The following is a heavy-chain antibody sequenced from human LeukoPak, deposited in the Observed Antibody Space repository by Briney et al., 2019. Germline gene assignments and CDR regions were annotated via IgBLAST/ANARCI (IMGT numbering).Heavy chain of an antibody. V-gene: IGHV1-69*13. CDR2: IIPIFGTA. CDR3: ARDSYGGNTNWFDP. J-gene: IGHJ5*02. D-gene: IGHD4-23*01. Sequence: SVKVSCKASGGTFSSYAISWVRQAPGRGLEWMGGIIPIFGTANYAQKFQGRVTITADESTSTAYMELSSLRSEDTAVYYCARDSYGGNTNWFDPWGQGTLVTVSS. CDR1: GGTFSSYA.